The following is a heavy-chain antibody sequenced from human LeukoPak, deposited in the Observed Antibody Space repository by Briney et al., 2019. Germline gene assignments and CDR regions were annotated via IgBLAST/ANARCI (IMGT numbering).Heavy chain of an antibody. Sequence: GESLKISCKGSGYSFTSYWIGWVRQLPGKGLEWMGIIYPGDSDTRYSPSFQGQVTISADKSISTAYLQWSSLKASDTAMYYCARRGGYSIKYDWFDPWGQGTLVTVSS. CDR1: GYSFTSYW. J-gene: IGHJ5*02. V-gene: IGHV5-51*01. D-gene: IGHD3-16*01. CDR3: ARRGGYSIKYDWFDP. CDR2: IYPGDSDT.